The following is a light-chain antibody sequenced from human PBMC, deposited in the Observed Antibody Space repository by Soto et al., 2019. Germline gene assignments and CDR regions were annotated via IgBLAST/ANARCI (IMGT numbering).Light chain of an antibody. Sequence: DIQMTQSPSSLSASVGDRVTITCRASQSISSYLNWYQQKPGKAPKLLIYAASSLQSGVPSRFSGSGSGTDFPLPSSSLQPEDFATYYCQQSYSTPFTFGPGTKVYIK. CDR2: AAS. CDR1: QSISSY. J-gene: IGKJ3*01. V-gene: IGKV1-39*01. CDR3: QQSYSTPFT.